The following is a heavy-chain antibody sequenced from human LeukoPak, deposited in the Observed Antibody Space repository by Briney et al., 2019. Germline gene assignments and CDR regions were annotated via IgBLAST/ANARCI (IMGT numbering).Heavy chain of an antibody. D-gene: IGHD5-12*01. J-gene: IGHJ4*02. CDR3: AKDYREIWDIVATIVGNFDY. V-gene: IGHV3-30*02. CDR2: IRYDGSNK. CDR1: GFTFSSYG. Sequence: PGGSLRLSCAASGFTFSSYGMHWVRQAPGKGLEWVAFIRYDGSNKYYADSVKGRFTISRDNSKNTLYLQMNSLRAEDTAVYYCAKDYREIWDIVATIVGNFDYWGQGTLVTVSS.